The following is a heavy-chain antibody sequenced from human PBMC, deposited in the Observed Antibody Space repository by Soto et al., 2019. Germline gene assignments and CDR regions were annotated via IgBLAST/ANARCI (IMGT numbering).Heavy chain of an antibody. V-gene: IGHV4-4*07. CDR3: AREPLAHSYFDL. CDR2: MYNSERT. J-gene: IGHJ4*02. Sequence: PSETQSLTCTVSGGSISGYYWSWIRQPAGKGLEWIGRMYNSERTNYNPSLKSRVTMSMDTSKNQFSLKLTSVTAADTAVYFCAREPLAHSYFDLWGQGTLVTVS. CDR1: GGSISGYY.